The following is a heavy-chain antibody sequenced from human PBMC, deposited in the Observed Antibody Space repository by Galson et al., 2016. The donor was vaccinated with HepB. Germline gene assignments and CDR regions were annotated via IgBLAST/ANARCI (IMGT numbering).Heavy chain of an antibody. Sequence: SLRLSCAASGFSIRNHWMSWVRQAPGKGLEWVANINQDGSVEKYADSVRGRFTGFKDNAKNSVYLQLNSLGADDTAMFYCARIAADGSTFDYWGQGTLVTVSS. CDR1: GFSIRNHW. J-gene: IGHJ4*02. D-gene: IGHD6-13*01. V-gene: IGHV3-7*03. CDR2: INQDGSVE. CDR3: ARIAADGSTFDY.